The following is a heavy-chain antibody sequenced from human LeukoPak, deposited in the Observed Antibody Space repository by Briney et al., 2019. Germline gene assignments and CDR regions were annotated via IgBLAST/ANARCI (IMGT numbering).Heavy chain of an antibody. CDR2: ISAYNGNT. V-gene: IGHV1-18*01. CDR3: AMEKLRYFDWLLSDDAFDI. CDR1: GYTFTSYG. Sequence: ASVKVSCKASGYTFTSYGISWVRQAPGQGLEWMGWISAYNGNTNYVQKLQGRVTMTTDTSTSTAYMELRSLRSDDTAVYYCAMEKLRYFDWLLSDDAFDIWGQGTMVTVSS. J-gene: IGHJ3*02. D-gene: IGHD3-9*01.